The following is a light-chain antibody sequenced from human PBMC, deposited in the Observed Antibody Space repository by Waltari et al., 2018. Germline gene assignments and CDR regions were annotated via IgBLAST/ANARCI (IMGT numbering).Light chain of an antibody. Sequence: QTVVSQEPSLSVSPGVTVTLTCSLNSGSVSRTSFPNWYQQTPSQRPLPVVYKGISRSAAVPDRFSGSSLGNTAALTFTGSQAENESNYYCSMYMGSGVWVFGGGTKLTVL. CDR2: KGI. V-gene: IGLV8-61*01. J-gene: IGLJ3*02. CDR1: SGSVSRTSF. CDR3: SMYMGSGVWV.